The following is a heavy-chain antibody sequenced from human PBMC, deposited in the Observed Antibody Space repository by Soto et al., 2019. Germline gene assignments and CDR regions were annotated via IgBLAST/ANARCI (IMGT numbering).Heavy chain of an antibody. CDR2: ISGSGDVL. J-gene: IGHJ4*02. CDR3: AKAIRFLDMALDN. V-gene: IGHV3-23*01. Sequence: EVHLLESGGNLVQPGGSLRLSCAASGFTFSSYAMSWVRQAPGKGPEWVSSISGSGDVLHYADSVKGRFTISRDNSKNTLWLQMNSLRAEDTAVYYCAKAIRFLDMALDNWGQGALVTVSS. D-gene: IGHD3-9*01. CDR1: GFTFSSYA.